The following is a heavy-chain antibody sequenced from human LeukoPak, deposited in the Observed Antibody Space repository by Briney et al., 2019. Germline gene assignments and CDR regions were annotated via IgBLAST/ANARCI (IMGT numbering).Heavy chain of an antibody. J-gene: IGHJ6*03. V-gene: IGHV3-30*02. CDR2: IRYDGSNK. CDR1: GFTFSSYG. CDR3: AKASVGATDYYYYYMDV. D-gene: IGHD1-26*01. Sequence: PGGSLRLACAAPGFTFSSYGMPWVRQAPGMGLEWVAFIRYDGSNKYYADSVKGRFTISRDNSKNTLYLQMNSLRAEATAVYYCAKASVGATDYYYYYMDVWGKGTTVTVSS.